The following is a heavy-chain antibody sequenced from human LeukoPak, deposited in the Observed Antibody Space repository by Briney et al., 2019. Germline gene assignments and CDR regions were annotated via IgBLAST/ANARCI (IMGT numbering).Heavy chain of an antibody. Sequence: PGGSLRLSCAASGFTFSSYWMHWVRQAPGKGLVWVSRINSDGSSTSYADSVKGRFTISRDNVKNTLYLQMNSLRAEDTAVYYCARDASSGWYAYYYYYMDVWGKGTTVTVSS. J-gene: IGHJ6*03. CDR3: ARDASSGWYAYYYYYMDV. CDR1: GFTFSSYW. V-gene: IGHV3-74*01. D-gene: IGHD6-19*01. CDR2: INSDGSST.